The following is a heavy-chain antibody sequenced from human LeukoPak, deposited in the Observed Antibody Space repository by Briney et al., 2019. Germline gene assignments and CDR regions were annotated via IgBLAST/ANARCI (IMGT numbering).Heavy chain of an antibody. Sequence: SETLSLTCAVYGGSFSGYYWSWIRQPPGKGREWVGRINHRGSTNYNPSLKSRVPISVDTSKNQFSLKLSSVTDADTAVYYCARLSYSSSWYGYYYYYYGMDVWGQGTTVTVSS. V-gene: IGHV4-34*01. CDR1: GGSFSGYY. D-gene: IGHD6-13*01. CDR2: INHRGST. J-gene: IGHJ6*02. CDR3: ARLSYSSSWYGYYYYYYGMDV.